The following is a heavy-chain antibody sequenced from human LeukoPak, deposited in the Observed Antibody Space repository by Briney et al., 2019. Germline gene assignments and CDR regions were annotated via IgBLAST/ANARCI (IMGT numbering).Heavy chain of an antibody. CDR3: AGVVIHEPYDYYYMDV. V-gene: IGHV1-24*01. D-gene: IGHD3-3*01. Sequence: ASVKVSCKVSGYTLTELSMHWVRQAPGKGLEWMGGFDPEDGETIYAQKFQGRVTMTEDTSTDTAYMELSSLRSEDTAVYYCAGVVIHEPYDYYYMDVWGKGTTVTVSS. J-gene: IGHJ6*03. CDR1: GYTLTELS. CDR2: FDPEDGET.